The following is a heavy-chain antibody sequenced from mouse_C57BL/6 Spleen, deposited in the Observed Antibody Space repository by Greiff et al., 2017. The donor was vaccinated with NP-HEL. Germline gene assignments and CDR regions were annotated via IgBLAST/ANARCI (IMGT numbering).Heavy chain of an antibody. CDR1: GYTFTSYW. Sequence: QVQLQQPGAELVKPGASVKMSCKASGYTFTSYWITWVKQRPGQGLEWIGDIYPGSGSTNYNEKFKSKATLTVDTSSSTAYMQLSSLTSEDSAVYDCARCNYGSSSAWFAYWGQGTLVTVSA. J-gene: IGHJ3*01. CDR3: ARCNYGSSSAWFAY. CDR2: IYPGSGST. D-gene: IGHD1-1*01. V-gene: IGHV1-55*01.